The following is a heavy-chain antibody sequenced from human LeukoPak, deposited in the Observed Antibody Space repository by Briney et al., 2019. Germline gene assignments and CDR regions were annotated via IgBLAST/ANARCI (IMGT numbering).Heavy chain of an antibody. CDR3: ARVGRAAAGTWFYWFDP. V-gene: IGHV1-18*01. J-gene: IGHJ5*02. Sequence: ASVKVSCKASGYTFTNYGINWVRQAPGQGLEWMGWISAYNGNTNYAQKLQGRVTMTIDTSTSTAYMELRSLRSDDTAVYYCARVGRAAAGTWFYWFDPWGQGTLVTVSS. CDR2: ISAYNGNT. D-gene: IGHD6-13*01. CDR1: GYTFTNYG.